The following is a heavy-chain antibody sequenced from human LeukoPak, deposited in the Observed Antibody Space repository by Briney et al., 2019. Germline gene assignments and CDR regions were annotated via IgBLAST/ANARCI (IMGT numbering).Heavy chain of an antibody. CDR3: ARSSYSYGWRGTDY. CDR1: GFTFKDYY. J-gene: IGHJ4*02. Sequence: GGSLRLSCAASGFTFKDYYMSWIRQAPGKGLEWVSYISYNGSTIYYADSVKGRFTISRDNAKNSLYLQMNSLRAEDTAVYYCARSSYSYGWRGTDYWGQGTLVTVSS. CDR2: ISYNGSTI. D-gene: IGHD5-18*01. V-gene: IGHV3-11*04.